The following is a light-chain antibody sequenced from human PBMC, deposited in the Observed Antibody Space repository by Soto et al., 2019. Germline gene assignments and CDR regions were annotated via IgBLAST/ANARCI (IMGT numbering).Light chain of an antibody. CDR1: SSDVGVYNY. CDR3: SSYTSSSTLGV. J-gene: IGLJ1*01. Sequence: QSALTQPASVSGSPGQSSTISCTGTSSDVGVYNYVSWYQQHPGKAPKLMIYEVSNRPSGVSSRFSGSESANTASLTISGLQAEDEADYYCSSYTSSSTLGVFGTGTKLTVL. V-gene: IGLV2-14*01. CDR2: EVS.